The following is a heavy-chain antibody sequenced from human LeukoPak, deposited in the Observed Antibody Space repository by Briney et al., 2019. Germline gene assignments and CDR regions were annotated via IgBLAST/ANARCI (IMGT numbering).Heavy chain of an antibody. CDR2: IIPIFGTA. CDR1: GGTFSSYA. D-gene: IGHD4-17*01. V-gene: IGHV1-69*13. J-gene: IGHJ6*02. Sequence: ASVNVSCKASGGTFSSYAISWVRQAPGQGLEWMGGIIPIFGTANYAQKFQGRVTITADESTSTAYMELSSLRSEDTAVYYCANHYGDYLCGVGQGVRCYYGMDVWGQGTTVTVSS. CDR3: ANHYGDYLCGVGQGVRCYYGMDV.